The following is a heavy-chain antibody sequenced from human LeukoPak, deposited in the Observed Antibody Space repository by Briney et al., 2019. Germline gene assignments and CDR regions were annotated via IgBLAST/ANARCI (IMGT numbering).Heavy chain of an antibody. J-gene: IGHJ4*02. CDR1: GYTFTSYY. CDR3: ARVAYYYDSSGYFNY. D-gene: IGHD3-22*01. Sequence: ASPKVSCKAPGYTFTSYYMHWVRQAPRQGLERMGLINPSGGSTSYAQKFQGRVTMTRDTSTSTVYMELSSLRSEDTAVYYCARVAYYYDSSGYFNYWGQGTLVTVSS. V-gene: IGHV1-46*01. CDR2: INPSGGST.